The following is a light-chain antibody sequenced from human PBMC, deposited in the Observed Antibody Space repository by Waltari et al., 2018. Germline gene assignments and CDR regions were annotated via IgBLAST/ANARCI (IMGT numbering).Light chain of an antibody. CDR3: QSYDNGLRGRV. CDR2: GNN. Sequence: QSVLTQPPSVAGAPGQRVTISCTGSSSNIGAGYDVHWYQQFPGTAPKLLIYGNNDRPSGVPDRLSGTKSATAASLAITGLQADDEAEYHCQSYDNGLRGRVFGGGTKVTVL. CDR1: SSNIGAGYD. V-gene: IGLV1-40*01. J-gene: IGLJ3*02.